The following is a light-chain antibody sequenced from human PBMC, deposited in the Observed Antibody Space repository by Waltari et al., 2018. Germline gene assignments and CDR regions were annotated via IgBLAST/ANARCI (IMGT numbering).Light chain of an antibody. CDR2: KDR. V-gene: IGLV3-25*03. Sequence: SYELTQPPSVSVSPGQTARITCSGDALPKQYTYWYQQKPGQAPVLVMYKDRERPAGIPGRFSGSSSGTTVTLTISWVQAEDEADYYCQSADSSGTYFDWVFAGGTKLTVL. J-gene: IGLJ3*02. CDR3: QSADSSGTYFDWV. CDR1: ALPKQY.